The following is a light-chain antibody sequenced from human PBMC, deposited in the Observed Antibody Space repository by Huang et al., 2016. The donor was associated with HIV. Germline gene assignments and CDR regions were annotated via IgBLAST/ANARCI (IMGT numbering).Light chain of an antibody. CDR3: QQLHNYPLT. J-gene: IGKJ4*01. V-gene: IGKV1-9*01. CDR1: QGITTY. CDR2: AAS. Sequence: IQLTQSPSSLSASVGDRVTITCRASQGITTYFAWDQQKPGKATNPLIYAASTLQSGVPARFSGRGSGTDFTLTISSLQPEDFATYYCQQLHNYPLTFGGGTKVEIK.